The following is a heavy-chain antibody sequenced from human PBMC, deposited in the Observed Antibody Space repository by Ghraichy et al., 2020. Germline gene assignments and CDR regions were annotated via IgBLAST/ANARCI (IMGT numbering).Heavy chain of an antibody. CDR1: GYTFTSYD. D-gene: IGHD3-3*01. V-gene: IGHV1-8*01. CDR2: MNPNSGNT. Sequence: ASVKVSCKASGYTFTSYDINWVRQATGQGLEWMGWMNPNSGNTGYAQKFQGRVTMTRNTSISTAYMELSSLRSEDTAVYYCARGGKQVSTIFGVVTLRDYYYYYGMDVWGQGTTVTVSS. CDR3: ARGGKQVSTIFGVVTLRDYYYYYGMDV. J-gene: IGHJ6*02.